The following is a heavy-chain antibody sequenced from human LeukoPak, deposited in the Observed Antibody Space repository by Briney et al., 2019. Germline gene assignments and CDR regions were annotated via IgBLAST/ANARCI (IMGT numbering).Heavy chain of an antibody. CDR3: ARVTMVRGVEY. D-gene: IGHD3-10*01. V-gene: IGHV1-18*01. CDR1: GYTFTSYG. Sequence: ASVKVSCKASGYTFTSYGISWVRQAPGQGLEWMGWISAYNGNTNYAQKLQGRVTMTTDTSTSTAYMELRSLRSEDTAVYFCARVTMVRGVEYWGQGTLVTVSS. J-gene: IGHJ4*02. CDR2: ISAYNGNT.